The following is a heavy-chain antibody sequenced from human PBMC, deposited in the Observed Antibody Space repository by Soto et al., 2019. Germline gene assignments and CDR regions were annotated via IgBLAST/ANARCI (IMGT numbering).Heavy chain of an antibody. CDR2: INSDGTTT. Sequence: EVQLVESGGGLVQPGGSLRLSCAASGFTFSNYCMHWVRQAPGKGLVWVSRINSDGTTTSYADSVRGRFTISRDNARYTVYLQMNSLGAEDTAVYYCARVAVGAYYSHYWGQGTLVTVSS. J-gene: IGHJ4*02. V-gene: IGHV3-74*01. CDR3: ARVAVGAYYSHY. D-gene: IGHD1-26*01. CDR1: GFTFSNYC.